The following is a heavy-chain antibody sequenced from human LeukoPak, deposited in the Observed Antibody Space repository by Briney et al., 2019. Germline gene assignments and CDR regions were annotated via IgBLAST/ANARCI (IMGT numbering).Heavy chain of an antibody. V-gene: IGHV1-69*13. CDR1: GGTFSSYA. CDR3: ARDHVQLGFDY. D-gene: IGHD5-18*01. CDR2: IIPIFGTA. J-gene: IGHJ4*02. Sequence: ASVKVSCKDSGGTFSSYAISWVRQAPGQGLEWMGGIIPIFGTANYAQKFQGRVTITADESTSTAYMELSSLRSEDTAVYYCARDHVQLGFDYWGQGTLVTVSS.